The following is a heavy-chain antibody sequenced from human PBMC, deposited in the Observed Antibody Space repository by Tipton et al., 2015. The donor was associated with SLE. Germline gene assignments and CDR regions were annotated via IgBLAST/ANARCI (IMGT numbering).Heavy chain of an antibody. CDR3: ARRSWSFDY. V-gene: IGHV4-59*04. CDR2: IYYSGST. D-gene: IGHD6-13*01. CDR1: GGSISSYY. J-gene: IGHJ4*02. Sequence: LRLTCTVSGGSISSYYWSWIRQPPGKGLEWIGYIYYSGSTYYNPSLKSRVTISVDTSKNQFSLKLSSVTAADTAVYYCARRSWSFDYWGQGTLVTVSS.